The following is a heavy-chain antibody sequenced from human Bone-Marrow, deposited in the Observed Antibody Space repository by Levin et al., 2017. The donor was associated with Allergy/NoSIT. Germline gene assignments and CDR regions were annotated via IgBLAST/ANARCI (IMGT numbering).Heavy chain of an antibody. CDR1: GGSISGYY. D-gene: IGHD5-12*01. V-gene: IGHV4-59*01. Sequence: RSQTLSLTCTVSGGSISGYYWSWIRPPPGKGLEWIGYIYYSGSTNYNPSLKSRVTISVDTSRNQFSLMLSSVTAADTAVYYCARDRTRRESGYTYYSGMDVWRQGTTVTVSS. CDR2: IYYSGST. CDR3: ARDRTRRESGYTYYSGMDV. J-gene: IGHJ6*02.